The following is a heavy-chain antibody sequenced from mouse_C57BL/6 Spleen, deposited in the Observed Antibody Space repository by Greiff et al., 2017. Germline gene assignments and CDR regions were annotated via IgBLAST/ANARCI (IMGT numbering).Heavy chain of an antibody. CDR1: GFNIKDYY. CDR2: IDPEDGDT. Sequence: EVKLMESGAELVRPGASVKLSCTASGFNIKDYYMHWVKQRPEQGLEWIGRIDPEDGDTEYAPKFQGKATMTADTSSNTAYLQLSSLTSEDTAVYYCTYHYYGSSHWYFDVWGTGTTVTVSS. CDR3: TYHYYGSSHWYFDV. V-gene: IGHV14-1*01. D-gene: IGHD1-1*01. J-gene: IGHJ1*03.